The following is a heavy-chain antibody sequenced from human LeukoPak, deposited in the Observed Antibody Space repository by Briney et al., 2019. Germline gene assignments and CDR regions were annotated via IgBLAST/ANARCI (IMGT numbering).Heavy chain of an antibody. Sequence: SETLSLTCAVYGGSFSGYYWSWLRQPPGKGLEWIGEINHSGSTNYNPSLKSRVTISVDTSKNQFSLKLSSVTAADTAVYYCARDDTVTTLYFDYWGQGTLVTVSS. V-gene: IGHV4-34*01. J-gene: IGHJ4*02. CDR1: GGSFSGYY. CDR2: INHSGST. D-gene: IGHD4-17*01. CDR3: ARDDTVTTLYFDY.